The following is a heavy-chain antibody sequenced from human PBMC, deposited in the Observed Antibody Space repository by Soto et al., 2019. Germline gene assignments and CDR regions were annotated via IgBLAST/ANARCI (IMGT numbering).Heavy chain of an antibody. J-gene: IGHJ6*02. V-gene: IGHV3-7*03. CDR3: ARYGSGHRYYYGMDV. D-gene: IGHD3-10*01. CDR2: IKQDGSEK. Sequence: RGSLRLSCAASGFTFSSYWMSWVRQAPGKGLEWVANIKQDGSEKYYVDSVKGRFTISRDNAKNSLYLQMNSLRAEDTAVYYCARYGSGHRYYYGMDVWGQGTTVTVSS. CDR1: GFTFSSYW.